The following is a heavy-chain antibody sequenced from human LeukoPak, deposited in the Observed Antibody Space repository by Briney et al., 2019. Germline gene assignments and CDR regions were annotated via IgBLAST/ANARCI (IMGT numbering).Heavy chain of an antibody. V-gene: IGHV1-69*13. Sequence: SVKVSCKASGYTFTSYGISWVRQAPGQGLEWMGGITPIFGTANYAQKFQGRVTITADESTSTAYMELSSLRSEDTAVYYCARDRDVLRFLGDSYYYYYGMDVWGQGTTVTVSS. D-gene: IGHD3-3*01. CDR1: GYTFTSYG. CDR3: ARDRDVLRFLGDSYYYYYGMDV. CDR2: ITPIFGTA. J-gene: IGHJ6*02.